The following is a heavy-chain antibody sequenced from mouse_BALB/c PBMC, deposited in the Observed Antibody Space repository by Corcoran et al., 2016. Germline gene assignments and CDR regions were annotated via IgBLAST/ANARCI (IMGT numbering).Heavy chain of an antibody. CDR3: AREPYAMDY. V-gene: IGHV9-3-1*01. CDR2: INTYTGEP. Sequence: QIQLVQSGPELKKPGETVKISCKTSGYTFTNYGMNWVKQAPGKGLKWMGWINTYTGEPTYADDFKGRFAFSLETSANTAYLQINNLKNEDTATYFCAREPYAMDYWGQGTSVTVSS. J-gene: IGHJ4*01. CDR1: GYTFTNYG.